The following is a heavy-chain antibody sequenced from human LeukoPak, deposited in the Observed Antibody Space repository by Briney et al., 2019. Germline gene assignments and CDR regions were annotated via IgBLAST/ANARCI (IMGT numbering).Heavy chain of an antibody. CDR2: IYHSGST. Sequence: MPSETLSLTCSVSGYSISSGHYWGWIRQPPGKGLEWIGSIYHSGSTHYNPSLKSRVTISVDTSKNQFSLKLSSVTAADTAEYYCARGKLAAPGDYFDHWGQGTLVTVSS. J-gene: IGHJ4*02. D-gene: IGHD2-15*01. CDR1: GYSISSGHY. V-gene: IGHV4-38-2*02. CDR3: ARGKLAAPGDYFDH.